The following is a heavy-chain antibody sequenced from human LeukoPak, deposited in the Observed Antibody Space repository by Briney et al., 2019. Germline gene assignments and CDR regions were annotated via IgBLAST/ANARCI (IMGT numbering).Heavy chain of an antibody. J-gene: IGHJ5*02. Sequence: SETLSLTCTVSGGSISSGYYYWSWIRQPAGKGLEWIGRIYNSGSTNYNPSLKSRVTISVDTSKNQFSLKLSSVTAADTAVYYCARGPGYIAAAGLSWFDPWGQGTLVTVSS. CDR1: GGSISSGYYY. CDR2: IYNSGST. CDR3: ARGPGYIAAAGLSWFDP. V-gene: IGHV4-61*02. D-gene: IGHD6-13*01.